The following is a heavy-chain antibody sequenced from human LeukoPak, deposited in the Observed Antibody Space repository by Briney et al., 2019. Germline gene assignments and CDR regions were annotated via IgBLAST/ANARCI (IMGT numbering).Heavy chain of an antibody. CDR3: ARGALRYFDWLKKDYYYMDV. Sequence: PSETLSLTCAVYGGSFSGYYWSWIRQPPGKGLEWIGEINHSGSTNYNPSLKSGVTISVDTSKNQFSLRLSSVTAADTAVYYCARGALRYFDWLKKDYYYMDVWGKGTTVTISS. CDR2: INHSGST. CDR1: GGSFSGYY. D-gene: IGHD3-9*01. V-gene: IGHV4-34*01. J-gene: IGHJ6*03.